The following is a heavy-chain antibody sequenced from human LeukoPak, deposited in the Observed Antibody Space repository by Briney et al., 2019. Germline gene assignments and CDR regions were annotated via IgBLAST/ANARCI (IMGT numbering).Heavy chain of an antibody. Sequence: PSETLSLTCTVSGGSISGSSYYWGWIRQPPGKGLEWIGSIYYSGSTYYNPSLKSRVTISVDTSKNQFSLKLSSVTAADTAVYYCARASSKGYYVYWGQGTLVTVSS. D-gene: IGHD3-16*01. CDR1: GGSISGSSYY. V-gene: IGHV4-39*01. CDR2: IYYSGST. J-gene: IGHJ4*02. CDR3: ARASSKGYYVY.